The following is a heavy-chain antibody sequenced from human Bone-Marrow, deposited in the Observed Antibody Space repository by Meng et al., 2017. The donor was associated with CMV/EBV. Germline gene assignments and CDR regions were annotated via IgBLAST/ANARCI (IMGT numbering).Heavy chain of an antibody. D-gene: IGHD6-6*01. J-gene: IGHJ4*02. CDR1: GFTFSSFA. Sequence: GGSLRLSCAASGFTFSSFAMNWVRQAPGEGLQWVSVISGTGANTNYADSVKGRFTISRDNAKNTLYLQMKSLRVEDTAVYYCAKDIVAARHHFDYWGQGALVTVSS. V-gene: IGHV3-23*01. CDR3: AKDIVAARHHFDY. CDR2: ISGTGANT.